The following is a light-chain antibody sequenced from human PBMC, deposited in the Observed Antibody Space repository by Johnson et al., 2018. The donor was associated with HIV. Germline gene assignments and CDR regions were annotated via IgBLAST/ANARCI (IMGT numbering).Light chain of an antibody. Sequence: QSVLTQAPSVSAAPGQKVTISCSGSSSNIGNNYVSWYQQLPGTATTLLIYDNNKRPSGITDRFSGSKSGTSATLGITGLQPGDEADYYGGTWDNSLSGFVFGTGTKVTVL. CDR2: DNN. J-gene: IGLJ1*01. CDR3: GTWDNSLSGFV. CDR1: SSNIGNNY. V-gene: IGLV1-51*01.